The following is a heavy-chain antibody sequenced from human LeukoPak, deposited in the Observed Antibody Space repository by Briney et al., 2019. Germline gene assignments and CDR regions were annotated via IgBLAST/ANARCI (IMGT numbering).Heavy chain of an antibody. Sequence: PSETLSLTCTVSGGSISSYYWSWIRQPPGKGLEWIGYIYYSGSTNYNPSLKSRVTMSGDTSKNQFSLKLSSVTAADTAVYYCARDRYYYDSSARYFDYWGQGTLVTVSS. CDR2: IYYSGST. J-gene: IGHJ4*02. CDR3: ARDRYYYDSSARYFDY. D-gene: IGHD3-22*01. V-gene: IGHV4-59*12. CDR1: GGSISSYY.